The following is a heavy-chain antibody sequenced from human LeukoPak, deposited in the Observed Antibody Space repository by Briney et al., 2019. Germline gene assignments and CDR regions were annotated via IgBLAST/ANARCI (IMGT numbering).Heavy chain of an antibody. D-gene: IGHD6-25*01. V-gene: IGHV4-34*01. CDR1: GSSFSGYY. J-gene: IGHJ4*02. Sequence: SETLSLTCAVYGSSFSGYYWSWIRQPTGKGLEWIGEINPSGSTNYTPSLKSRVTLSVDTSKNQFSLKVRSVTAADTAVYYCAGGRAGGAADWGQGTLVTVSS. CDR3: AGGRAGGAAD. CDR2: INPSGST.